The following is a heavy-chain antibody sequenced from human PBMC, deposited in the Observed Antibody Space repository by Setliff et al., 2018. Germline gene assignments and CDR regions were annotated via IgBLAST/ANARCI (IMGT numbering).Heavy chain of an antibody. J-gene: IGHJ3*02. D-gene: IGHD3-22*01. Sequence: SETLSLTCTVSGGSISTYYWSWIRQPPGKGLEWIGYIYYSGSTNYNPSLKSRVTISVDTSKNQFSLKLSSVTAADTAVYYCAREWNYYDSSGYGYAFDIWGQGTMVTVSS. CDR1: GGSISTYY. CDR2: IYYSGST. V-gene: IGHV4-59*01. CDR3: AREWNYYDSSGYGYAFDI.